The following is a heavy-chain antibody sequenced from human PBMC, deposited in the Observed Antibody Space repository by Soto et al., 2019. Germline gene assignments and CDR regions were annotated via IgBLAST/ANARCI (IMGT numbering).Heavy chain of an antibody. V-gene: IGHV3-74*01. CDR1: GFTFSSYW. CDR2: INTDGSST. CDR3: ARGTGYYDSSGCHY. J-gene: IGHJ4*02. Sequence: VGSLRLSCAASGFTFSSYWMHWVRQAPGKGLVWVSRINTDGSSTTYAGSVKGRFTISRDNAKNTLYLQMNSLRAEDTAVYYCARGTGYYDSSGCHYWGQRTLVTVSS. D-gene: IGHD3-22*01.